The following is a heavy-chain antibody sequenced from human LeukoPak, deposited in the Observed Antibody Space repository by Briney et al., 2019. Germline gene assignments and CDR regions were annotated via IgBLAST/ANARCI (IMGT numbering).Heavy chain of an antibody. J-gene: IGHJ4*02. CDR1: GGTFSSYA. V-gene: IGHV1-69*05. Sequence: SVKVSCKASGGTFSSYAISWVRQAPGQGLEWVGGIIPIFGTANYAQKFQGRVTITTDESTSTAYMELSSLRSEDTAVYYCARDRGWLQPYDYWGQGTLVTVSS. CDR3: ARDRGWLQPYDY. D-gene: IGHD5-24*01. CDR2: IIPIFGTA.